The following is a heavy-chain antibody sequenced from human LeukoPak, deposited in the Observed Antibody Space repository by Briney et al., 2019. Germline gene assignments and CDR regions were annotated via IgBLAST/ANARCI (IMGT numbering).Heavy chain of an antibody. CDR2: IIPIFGTA. J-gene: IGHJ6*03. D-gene: IGHD3-3*01. V-gene: IGHV1-69*05. CDR1: GGTFSSYA. CDR3: ASSLSGGVVIQDYYYYMDV. Sequence: GASVKVSCKASGGTFSSYAISWVRQAPGQGLEWMGGIIPIFGTANYAQKFQGRVTITTDESTSTAYMELSSLRSEDTAVYYCASSLSGGVVIQDYYYYMDVWGKGTTVTVSS.